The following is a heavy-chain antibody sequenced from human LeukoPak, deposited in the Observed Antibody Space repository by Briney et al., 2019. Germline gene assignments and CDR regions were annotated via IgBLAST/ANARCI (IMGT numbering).Heavy chain of an antibody. D-gene: IGHD1-1*01. CDR2: ISGSGDST. J-gene: IGHJ4*02. Sequence: GGSLRLSCAASGFTFSGYAMSWVRQAPGKGLEWVSLISGSGDSTYYADSARGRFAISRDNSENTLYLQMNSLRTEDTAVYYCAKDKVERYYIDYWGQGTLVTVSS. V-gene: IGHV3-23*01. CDR3: AKDKVERYYIDY. CDR1: GFTFSGYA.